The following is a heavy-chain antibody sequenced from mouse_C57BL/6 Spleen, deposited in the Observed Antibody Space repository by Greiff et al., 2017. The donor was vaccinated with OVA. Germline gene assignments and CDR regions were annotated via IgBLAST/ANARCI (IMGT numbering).Heavy chain of an antibody. J-gene: IGHJ1*03. CDR2: IDPNSGGT. V-gene: IGHV1-72*01. Sequence: QVQLQQPGAELVKPGASVKLSCKASGYTFTSYWMHWVKQRPGRGLEWIGRIDPNSGGTKYNEKFKSKATLTVDKPSSTAYMQLSSLTSEDSAVYYCARTITTVVVPYWYFDVWGTGTTVTVSS. D-gene: IGHD1-1*01. CDR1: GYTFTSYW. CDR3: ARTITTVVVPYWYFDV.